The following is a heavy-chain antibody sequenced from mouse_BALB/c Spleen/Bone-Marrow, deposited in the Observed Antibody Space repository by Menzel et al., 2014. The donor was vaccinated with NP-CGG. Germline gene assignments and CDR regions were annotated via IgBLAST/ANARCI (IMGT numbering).Heavy chain of an antibody. J-gene: IGHJ3*01. Sequence: VQLKESGAELVKPGASGKLSCTASGFNIKDTNMHWVKQRPEQGLEWIGRIDPANGNTKYDPKFQGKATITADTSSNTAYLQLSSLTSEDTAVYYCAMITTGAWFAYWGQGTLVTVSA. CDR3: AMITTGAWFAY. CDR2: IDPANGNT. CDR1: GFNIKDTN. V-gene: IGHV14-3*02. D-gene: IGHD2-4*01.